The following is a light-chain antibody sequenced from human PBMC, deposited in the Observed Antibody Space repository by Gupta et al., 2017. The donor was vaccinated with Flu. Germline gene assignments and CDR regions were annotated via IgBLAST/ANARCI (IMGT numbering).Light chain of an antibody. J-gene: IGLJ2*01. V-gene: IGLV2-14*03. CDR1: SVDIGRFYY. CDR2: DVT. Sequence: TGASVDIGRFYYVSLYQQHPGKAPKLIYDVTNRPSGVSDRFSGSKSGNTASLTISGLRAEDEADYYCSSYRSSTTLFGGGTRVTVL. CDR3: SSYRSSTTL.